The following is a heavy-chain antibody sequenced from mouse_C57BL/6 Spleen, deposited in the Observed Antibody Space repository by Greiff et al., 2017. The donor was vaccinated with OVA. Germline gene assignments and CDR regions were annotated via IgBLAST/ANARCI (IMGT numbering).Heavy chain of an antibody. CDR1: GFSLTSYG. V-gene: IGHV2-5*01. D-gene: IGHD2-1*01. CDR2: IWRGGST. CDR3: AKGYGNYDYFDY. Sequence: VQLQQSGPGLVQPSQTLSITCTVSGFSLTSYGVHWVRQSPGKGLEWLGVIWRGGSTDYNAAFMSRLSITQDNSKSQVFFKMNSLQADDTAIYYCAKGYGNYDYFDYWGQGTTLTVSS. J-gene: IGHJ2*01.